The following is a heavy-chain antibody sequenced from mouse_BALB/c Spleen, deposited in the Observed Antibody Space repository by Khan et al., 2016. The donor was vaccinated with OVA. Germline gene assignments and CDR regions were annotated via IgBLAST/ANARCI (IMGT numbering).Heavy chain of an antibody. CDR3: ARRKYYRSFAY. V-gene: IGHV9-3-1*01. J-gene: IGHJ3*01. CDR2: INTYTGEP. D-gene: IGHD2-14*01. Sequence: QVQLKQSGPELKKPGETVKISCKASGYTFTNYGMDWVKQAPGKGLKWMGWINTYTGEPTYVDDFKGRFAFSLETSATTAYLQLNNLKNEDTATYFCARRKYYRSFAYWGQGTLVTVSA. CDR1: GYTFTNYG.